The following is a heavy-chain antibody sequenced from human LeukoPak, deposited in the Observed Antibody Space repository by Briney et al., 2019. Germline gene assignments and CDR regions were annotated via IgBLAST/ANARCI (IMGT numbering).Heavy chain of an antibody. J-gene: IGHJ6*03. CDR1: DDSISDYY. D-gene: IGHD6-6*01. CDR3: ARDLSSSPGGYYYYYMDV. V-gene: IGHV4-59*01. CDR2: FYNSGRS. Sequence: PSETLSLTCTVSDDSISDYYRGWIRQPPGKGLEWIGYFYNSGRSTYNPSLKSRVTISVDTSKNQFSLKLSSVTAADTAVYYCARDLSSSPGGYYYYYMDVWGKGTTVTVSS.